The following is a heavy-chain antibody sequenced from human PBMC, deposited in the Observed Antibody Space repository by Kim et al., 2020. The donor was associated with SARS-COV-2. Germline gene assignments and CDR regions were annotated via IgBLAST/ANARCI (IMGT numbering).Heavy chain of an antibody. CDR2: IWYDGSKA. CDR3: ARDLVAADGEPHYLYNGMDV. Sequence: GGSLRLSCAASGFTFNTYGMHWVRQTPNKGLEWVAVIWYDGSKAYYADSVKGRFTISRDNSENTLYLQINSLRAEDTATYFCARDLVAADGEPHYLYNGMDVWGQGTTVTVSS. D-gene: IGHD6-13*01. CDR1: GFTFNTYG. J-gene: IGHJ6*02. V-gene: IGHV3-33*01.